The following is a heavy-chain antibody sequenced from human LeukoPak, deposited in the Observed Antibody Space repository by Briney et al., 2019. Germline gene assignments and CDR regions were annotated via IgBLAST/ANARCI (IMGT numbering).Heavy chain of an antibody. D-gene: IGHD1-14*01. V-gene: IGHV3-23*01. CDR1: GFTFSSYS. Sequence: GGSLRLSCAASGFTFSSYSMNWVRQAPGKGLEWVSGIYGSGGASFYADSVKGRFTISRDNSQNTVFLQMDSLRDEDTALYYCAKDLRKDGIWDIDYWGQGTLVTVSS. CDR3: AKDLRKDGIWDIDY. CDR2: IYGSGGAS. J-gene: IGHJ4*02.